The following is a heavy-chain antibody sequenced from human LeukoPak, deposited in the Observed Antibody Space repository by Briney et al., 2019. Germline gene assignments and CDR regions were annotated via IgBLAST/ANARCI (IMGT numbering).Heavy chain of an antibody. CDR2: IIPIFGTA. CDR3: ASDYGDYAENAFDI. Sequence: GASVKVSCKASGGTFSSYAISWVRQAPGQGLEWMGGIIPIFGTANYAQKFQGRVTITTDESTSTAYMELSSLRSEDTAVYYCASDYGDYAENAFDIWGQGTMVTVSS. J-gene: IGHJ3*02. D-gene: IGHD4-17*01. V-gene: IGHV1-69*05. CDR1: GGTFSSYA.